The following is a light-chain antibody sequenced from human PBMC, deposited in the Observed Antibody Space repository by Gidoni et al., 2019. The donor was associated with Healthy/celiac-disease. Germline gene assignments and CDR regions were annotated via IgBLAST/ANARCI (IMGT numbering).Light chain of an antibody. CDR2: GAS. CDR1: QSVSSSY. V-gene: IGKV3-20*01. J-gene: IGKJ4*01. Sequence: IVVTQAPGPLSLSPGERATLSCRASQSVSSSYLAWYQQKPGQAPRLLIYGASSRATGIPDRFSGSGSGTDFTLTISRLEPEDFAVYYCQQYGSSPLTFGRGTKVEIK. CDR3: QQYGSSPLT.